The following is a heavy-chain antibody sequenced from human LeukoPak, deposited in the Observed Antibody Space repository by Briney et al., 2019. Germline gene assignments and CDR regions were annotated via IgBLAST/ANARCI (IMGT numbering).Heavy chain of an antibody. D-gene: IGHD2-21*01. Sequence: SETLSLTCTVSGYSISSGYYWGWIRQPPGKGLEWIGNIYHSGSTYYNPSLKSRVTMSVDTSKNQFSLKLSSVTAADTAVYYCATSPRIPHQEFQHWGQGTLVTVSS. V-gene: IGHV4-38-2*02. J-gene: IGHJ1*01. CDR1: GYSISSGYY. CDR2: IYHSGST. CDR3: ATSPRIPHQEFQH.